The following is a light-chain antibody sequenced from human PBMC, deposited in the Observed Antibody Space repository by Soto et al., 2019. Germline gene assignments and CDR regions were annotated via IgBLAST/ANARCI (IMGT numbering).Light chain of an antibody. CDR2: DAS. CDR1: QSVSSY. Sequence: EIVLTQSPSTLSLSPGERATLSFIASQSVSSYLAWYQQKPGQAPRLLIYDASNRATGIPDRFSGSGSGTDFTLTISRLEPEDSAVYFCQQYTGPPTTFGQGTRLEIK. CDR3: QQYTGPPTT. V-gene: IGKV3-11*01. J-gene: IGKJ5*01.